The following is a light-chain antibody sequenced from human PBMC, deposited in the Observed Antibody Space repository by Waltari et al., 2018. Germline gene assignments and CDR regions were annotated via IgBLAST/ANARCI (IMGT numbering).Light chain of an antibody. V-gene: IGKV4-1*01. CDR2: WAS. CDR3: QQYYSTPRT. Sequence: DIVMTQFPDSLAVSLGERATINCKSSQSVLYSSKNKNDLAWYQQKPGQPPKLLIYWASTRESGVPDRFSGSGSGTDFTLTISSLQAEDVAVYYCQQYYSTPRTFGQGTKVEIK. CDR1: QSVLYSSKNKND. J-gene: IGKJ1*01.